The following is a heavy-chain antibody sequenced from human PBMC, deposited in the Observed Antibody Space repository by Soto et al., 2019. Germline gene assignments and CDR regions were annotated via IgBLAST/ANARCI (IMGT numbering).Heavy chain of an antibody. J-gene: IGHJ6*02. Sequence: GASAKVSSTASGYTLTISVITGARKAPGQGLEWMGGIIPIFGTANYAQKFQGRVTITADESTSTAYMELSSLRSEDTAVYYCAGDTVEMATIHDYYYYYGMDVWGQGTTVTVSS. CDR2: IIPIFGTA. V-gene: IGHV1-69*13. CDR3: AGDTVEMATIHDYYYYYGMDV. CDR1: GYTLTISV. D-gene: IGHD5-12*01.